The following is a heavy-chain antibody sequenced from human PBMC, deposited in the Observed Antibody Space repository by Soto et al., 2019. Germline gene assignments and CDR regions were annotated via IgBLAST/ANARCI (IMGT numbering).Heavy chain of an antibody. CDR1: GGSISSYY. Sequence: QVQLQESGPGLVKPSETLSLTCTVSGGSISSYYWSWIRQPPGKGLEWIGYIYYSGSTNYNPSLKSRVTISVDTSKNQFSLKLSSVTAADTAVYYCARLNRGYDILTGYTRECLFDYWGQGTLVTVSS. CDR3: ARLNRGYDILTGYTRECLFDY. J-gene: IGHJ4*02. CDR2: IYYSGST. V-gene: IGHV4-59*08. D-gene: IGHD3-9*01.